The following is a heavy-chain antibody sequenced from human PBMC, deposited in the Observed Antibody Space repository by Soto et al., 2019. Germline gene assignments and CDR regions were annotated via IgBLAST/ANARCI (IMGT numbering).Heavy chain of an antibody. Sequence: QVQLQESGPGLVKPSQTLSLTCTVSGGSINSGGYCWSWIRQHPGKGLDWIGCISYGGSTSYNPSLKSPVTVPADTSKNQFSLTRSSVTAADTAVYYCARGILVWGQGALITVSS. CDR3: ARGILV. J-gene: IGHJ4*02. D-gene: IGHD5-18*01. CDR2: ISYGGST. V-gene: IGHV4-31*01. CDR1: GGSINSGGYC.